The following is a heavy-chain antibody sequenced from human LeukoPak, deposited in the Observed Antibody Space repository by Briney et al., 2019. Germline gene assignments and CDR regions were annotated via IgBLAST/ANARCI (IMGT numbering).Heavy chain of an antibody. Sequence: PGGSLRLSCAASGFTFSNYGMHWVRQAPGKGLEWVAVISYDGSNKYYADSVKGRFTISRDNSKNTLYLQMNSLRAEDTAVYYCAGGPTPIVVVPAAFDYWGQGTLVTVSS. CDR1: GFTFSNYG. V-gene: IGHV3-30*03. D-gene: IGHD2-2*01. CDR2: ISYDGSNK. CDR3: AGGPTPIVVVPAAFDY. J-gene: IGHJ4*02.